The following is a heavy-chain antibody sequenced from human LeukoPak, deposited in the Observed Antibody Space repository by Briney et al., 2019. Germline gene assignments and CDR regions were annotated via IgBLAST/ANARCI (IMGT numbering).Heavy chain of an antibody. V-gene: IGHV3-11*01. CDR3: AKGYYDSSGYYTAEYFQH. CDR1: GFTFSDYY. J-gene: IGHJ1*01. CDR2: ISSSGSTI. Sequence: GGSLRLSCAASGFTFSDYYMSWIRQAPGKGLEWVSYISSSGSTIYYADSVKGRFTISRDNSKNTLYLQMNSLRAEDTAVYYCAKGYYDSSGYYTAEYFQHWGQGTLVTVSS. D-gene: IGHD3-22*01.